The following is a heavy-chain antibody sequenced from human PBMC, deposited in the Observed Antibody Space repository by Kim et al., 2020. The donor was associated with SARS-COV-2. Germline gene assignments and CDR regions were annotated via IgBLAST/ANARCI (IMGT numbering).Heavy chain of an antibody. J-gene: IGHJ4*02. CDR3: ARDLTVSTRGFDY. V-gene: IGHV3-7*03. Sequence: YVDSVKGRFTISRDNDKNSLYLQMNSLRDEDTAVYYCARDLTVSTRGFDYWGQGTLVTVSS. D-gene: IGHD4-17*01.